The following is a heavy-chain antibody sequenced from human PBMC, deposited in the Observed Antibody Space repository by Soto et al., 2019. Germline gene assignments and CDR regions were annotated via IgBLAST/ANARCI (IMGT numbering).Heavy chain of an antibody. V-gene: IGHV3-23*01. CDR2: IGDSGAST. Sequence: EVLLLESGGGLVQPGGSLRLSCEASGFSFSSFAMNWVRQAPGKGLEWVSAIGDSGASTYYADSVRRRFTISRDNSRNPLYLQLSSLRAEDTAVYYCDKGVELDVWGNGTTVTVSS. D-gene: IGHD1-26*01. CDR1: GFSFSSFA. J-gene: IGHJ6*03. CDR3: DKGVELDV.